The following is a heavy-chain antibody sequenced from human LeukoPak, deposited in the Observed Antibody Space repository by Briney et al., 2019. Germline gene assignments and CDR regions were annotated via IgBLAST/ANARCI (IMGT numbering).Heavy chain of an antibody. CDR1: GFTFDDYA. Sequence: GRSLRLSCAASGFTFDDYAMHWVRQAPGKGLEWVSGISWNSGSIGYADSVKGRFTISRDNAKNSLYLQMNSLRAEDMALYYCAKGNEDFWSGFYFDYWGQGTLVTVSS. J-gene: IGHJ4*02. D-gene: IGHD3-3*01. CDR2: ISWNSGSI. CDR3: AKGNEDFWSGFYFDY. V-gene: IGHV3-9*03.